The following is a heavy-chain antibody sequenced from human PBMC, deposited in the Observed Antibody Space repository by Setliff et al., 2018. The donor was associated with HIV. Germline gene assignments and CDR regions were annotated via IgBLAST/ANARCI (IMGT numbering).Heavy chain of an antibody. CDR1: GFTFINYE. CDR3: SRDRVVVATLYPFDL. V-gene: IGHV3-48*03. Sequence: GGSLRLSCTASGFTFINYEMNWVRQAPGKGLEWVAYISYSGSAIHYADSVQGRFTISRDNAKNSLYLQMNSLRAEDTAVYCFSRDRVVVATLYPFDLWGQGTMI. CDR2: ISYSGSAI. J-gene: IGHJ3*01. D-gene: IGHD1-26*01.